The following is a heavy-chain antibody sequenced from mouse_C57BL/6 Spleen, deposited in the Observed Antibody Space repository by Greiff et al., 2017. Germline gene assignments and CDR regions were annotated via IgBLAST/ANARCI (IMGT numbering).Heavy chain of an antibody. CDR3: AREGLGRDFDY. D-gene: IGHD4-1*01. Sequence: EVMLVESEGGLVQPGSSMKLSCTASGFTFSDYYMAWVRQVPEKGLEWVANINYDGSSTYYLDSLKSRFIISRDNAKNILYLQMSSLKSEDTATYYCAREGLGRDFDYWGQGTTLTVSS. CDR1: GFTFSDYY. V-gene: IGHV5-16*01. CDR2: INYDGSST. J-gene: IGHJ2*01.